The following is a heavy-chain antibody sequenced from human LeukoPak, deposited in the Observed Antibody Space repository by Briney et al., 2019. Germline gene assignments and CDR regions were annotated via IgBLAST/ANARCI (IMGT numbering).Heavy chain of an antibody. V-gene: IGHV3-23*01. CDR2: ISGSGGST. CDR3: ARGLYYYYYMDV. CDR1: GFTFSSYA. Sequence: GGSLRLSCAASGFTFSSYAMSWVRQAPGKGLEWVSAISGSGGSTYYADSVKGRSTISRDNSKNTLYLQMNSLRAEDTAVYYCARGLYYYYYMDVWGKGTTVTVSS. J-gene: IGHJ6*03.